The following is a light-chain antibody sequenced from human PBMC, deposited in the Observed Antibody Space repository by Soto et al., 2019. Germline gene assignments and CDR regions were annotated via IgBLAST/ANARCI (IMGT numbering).Light chain of an antibody. J-gene: IGKJ2*01. Sequence: DILMTQSQSYLSASVGDRVTITCRASHRISSHVNWYHQRPGKAPTLLIFGSSALQSGVPSRFSSTGSGTVVPLTSSMLQPEYLGTYCWQQNYSTPYTFGQGTTVVIK. CDR3: QQNYSTPYT. V-gene: IGKV1-39*01. CDR2: GSS. CDR1: HRISSH.